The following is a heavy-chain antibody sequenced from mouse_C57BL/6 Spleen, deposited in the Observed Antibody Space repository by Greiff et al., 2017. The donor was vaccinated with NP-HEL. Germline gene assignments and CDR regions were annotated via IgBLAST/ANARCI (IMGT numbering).Heavy chain of an antibody. CDR1: GYTFTSYW. D-gene: IGHD2-2*01. Sequence: QVQLQQPGAELVKPGASVKLSCKASGYTFTSYWMQWVKQRPGQGLEWIGEIDPSDSYTNYNQKFKGKATLTVDTSSSTAYMQLSSLTSEDSAVYYCARWLRRHYYAMDYWGQGTSVTVSS. V-gene: IGHV1-50*01. CDR3: ARWLRRHYYAMDY. J-gene: IGHJ4*01. CDR2: IDPSDSYT.